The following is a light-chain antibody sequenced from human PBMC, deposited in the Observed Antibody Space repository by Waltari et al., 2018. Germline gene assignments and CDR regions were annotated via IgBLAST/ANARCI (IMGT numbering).Light chain of an antibody. J-gene: IGKJ4*01. CDR3: QQYDISPLT. CDR2: GAS. Sequence: CRASQTVRTTYLAWYQQKPGQAPTLLIYGASSRATGIPDRFSGSWSGTDFSLTISSLEPEDFAVYYCQQYDISPLTFGGGTKVEIK. CDR1: QTVRTTY. V-gene: IGKV3-20*01.